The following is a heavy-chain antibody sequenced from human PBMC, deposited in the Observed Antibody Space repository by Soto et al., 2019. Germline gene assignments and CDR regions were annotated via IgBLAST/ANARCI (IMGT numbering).Heavy chain of an antibody. V-gene: IGHV3-23*01. J-gene: IGHJ6*02. Sequence: GGSLRLSCAASGFTFSSYAMSCVRQAPGKGLEWVSAISGSGGSTYYADSVKGRFTISRDNSKNSLYLQMNSLRAEDTAVYYCAKEGVLVRGGMDVWVQGTTVTVSS. CDR3: AKEGVLVRGGMDV. CDR2: ISGSGGST. CDR1: GFTFSSYA. D-gene: IGHD3-10*01.